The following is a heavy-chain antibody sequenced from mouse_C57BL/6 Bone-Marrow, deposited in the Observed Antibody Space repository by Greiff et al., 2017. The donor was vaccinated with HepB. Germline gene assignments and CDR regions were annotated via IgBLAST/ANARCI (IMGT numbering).Heavy chain of an antibody. Sequence: EVQLQESGAELVRPGASVKLSCTASGFNIKDDYMHWVKQRPEQGLEWIGWIDPENGDTEYASKFQGKATITADTSSNTAYLQLSSLTSEDTAVYYCTLYYYGVWGTGTTVTVSS. D-gene: IGHD1-1*01. CDR1: GFNIKDDY. CDR2: IDPENGDT. J-gene: IGHJ1*03. V-gene: IGHV14-4*01. CDR3: TLYYYGV.